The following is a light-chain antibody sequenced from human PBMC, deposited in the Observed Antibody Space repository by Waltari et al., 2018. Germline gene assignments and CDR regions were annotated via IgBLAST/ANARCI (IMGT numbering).Light chain of an antibody. CDR3: QQSYSPVLT. J-gene: IGKJ4*01. CDR2: AAS. Sequence: DIQMTQSPSSLSASVGDRVTITCRASQSITTYLNWYQLTPGKAPKHLIYAASSLQSGVPSRFSGGGSGRDFTLTISSLQPEDFATYYCQQSYSPVLTFGGGTKVEIK. V-gene: IGKV1-39*01. CDR1: QSITTY.